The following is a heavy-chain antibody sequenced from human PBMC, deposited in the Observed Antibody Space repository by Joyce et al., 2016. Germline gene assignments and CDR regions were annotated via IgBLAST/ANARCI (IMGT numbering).Heavy chain of an antibody. CDR1: GYKFISHW. CDR3: ARRGAILGWFDP. V-gene: IGHV5-51*01. J-gene: IGHJ5*02. D-gene: IGHD3-16*01. CDR2: IFPGDVDT. Sequence: EVQLVQSGAEVKKPGESLKISCKGSGYKFISHWIAWVRQKPGKGLEWMGTIFPGDVDTRYSPSFQGHVTISADRYITTAYLQWSSLQASDTAIYYCARRGAILGWFDPWGQGTLVTVSS.